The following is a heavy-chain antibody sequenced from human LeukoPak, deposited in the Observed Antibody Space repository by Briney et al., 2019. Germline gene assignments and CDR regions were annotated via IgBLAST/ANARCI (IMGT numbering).Heavy chain of an antibody. V-gene: IGHV3-23*01. J-gene: IGHJ4*02. D-gene: IGHD6-13*01. CDR3: AKRVAAAGPYFDY. CDR1: GFTFSNYA. CDR2: ISASGGST. Sequence: PGGSLRLSCAAPGFTFSNYAMSWVRQAPGKGLEWVSAISASGGSTYYADSVKGRFTTSRDNSQNTLHLQMNSLRAEDTALYYCAKRVAAAGPYFDYWGQGALVTVSS.